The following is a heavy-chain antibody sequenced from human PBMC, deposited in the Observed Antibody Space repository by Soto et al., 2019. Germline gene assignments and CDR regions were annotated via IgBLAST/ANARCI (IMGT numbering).Heavy chain of an antibody. D-gene: IGHD6-19*01. Sequence: VQLVESGGGVVQPGRSLRLSCAASGFTFSDYAMHWVRQAPGKGLEWVAVVSHDGSNTHYADSVKGRLTISRDSSKNTVSLEMTILRAEDTAVYYCANVGRQWLVTSDFNYWGQGALVTVSS. J-gene: IGHJ4*02. CDR2: VSHDGSNT. CDR1: GFTFSDYA. V-gene: IGHV3-30*18. CDR3: ANVGRQWLVTSDFNY.